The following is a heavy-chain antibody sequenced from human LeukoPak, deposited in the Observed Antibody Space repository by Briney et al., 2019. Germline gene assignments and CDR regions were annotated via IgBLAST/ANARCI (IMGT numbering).Heavy chain of an antibody. Sequence: SETLSLTCTVSGGFISSSIYYWGWIRQPPGKGLELIGSMFHRGNSYYNPSLKSRVTISVDTSKNQLSLKLSSVTAADTAVYYCARLYYYYGMDVWGQGTTVTVSS. J-gene: IGHJ6*02. CDR3: ARLYYYYGMDV. CDR1: GGFISSSIYY. V-gene: IGHV4-39*01. CDR2: MFHRGNS.